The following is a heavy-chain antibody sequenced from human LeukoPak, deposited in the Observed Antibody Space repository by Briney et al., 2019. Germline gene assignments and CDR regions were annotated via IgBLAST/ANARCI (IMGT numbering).Heavy chain of an antibody. J-gene: IGHJ3*02. Sequence: SETLSLTCAVHGGSFSGYFWTWIRQPPGEGLQWIGEINHSGSTNYNPSLKSRVTISVDTSKNQFSLKLSSVTAADTAVYYCARLEAIAAAGTNHAFDIWGQGTMVTVSS. D-gene: IGHD6-13*01. CDR2: INHSGST. CDR1: GGSFSGYF. V-gene: IGHV4-34*01. CDR3: ARLEAIAAAGTNHAFDI.